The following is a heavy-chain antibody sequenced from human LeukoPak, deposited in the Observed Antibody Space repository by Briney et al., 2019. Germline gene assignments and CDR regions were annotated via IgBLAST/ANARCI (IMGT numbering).Heavy chain of an antibody. CDR3: ARTVDTEPLGFDY. D-gene: IGHD5-18*01. CDR1: GFTFSDYY. Sequence: GGSLRLSCAASGFTFSDYYMSWIRPAPGKGREWVSYISSSGSTLYYADSVKGRFTISRDNAKNSLYLQMNSLRAEDTAVYYCARTVDTEPLGFDYWGQGTLVTVSS. V-gene: IGHV3-11*04. J-gene: IGHJ4*02. CDR2: ISSSGSTL.